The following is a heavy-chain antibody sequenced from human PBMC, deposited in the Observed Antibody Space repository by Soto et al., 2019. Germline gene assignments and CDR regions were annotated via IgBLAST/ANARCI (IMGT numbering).Heavy chain of an antibody. J-gene: IGHJ5*02. D-gene: IGHD5-12*01. Sequence: PGGSLRLSCAASGFTFSSYDMHWVRQATGKGLEWVSAIGTAGDTYYPGSVKGRFTISRENAKNSLYLQMNSLRAEDTAVYYCARGGGKWLRIPHSWFDPWGQGTLVTVS. CDR3: ARGGGKWLRIPHSWFDP. CDR2: IGTAGDT. CDR1: GFTFSSYD. V-gene: IGHV3-13*01.